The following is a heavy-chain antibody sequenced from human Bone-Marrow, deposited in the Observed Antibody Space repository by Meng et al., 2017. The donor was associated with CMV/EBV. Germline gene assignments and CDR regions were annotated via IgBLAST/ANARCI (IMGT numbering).Heavy chain of an antibody. D-gene: IGHD6-6*01. Sequence: GESLKISCAASGFTFSSYGMHWVRQAPGKGLEWVAVISYDGSNKYYADSVKGRFTISRDNSKNTLYLQMNSLRAEDTAVYYCARDFHPGLDSSSSGSWFDPWGQGTLVTVSS. CDR1: GFTFSSYG. V-gene: IGHV3-30*19. CDR3: ARDFHPGLDSSSSGSWFDP. J-gene: IGHJ5*02. CDR2: ISYDGSNK.